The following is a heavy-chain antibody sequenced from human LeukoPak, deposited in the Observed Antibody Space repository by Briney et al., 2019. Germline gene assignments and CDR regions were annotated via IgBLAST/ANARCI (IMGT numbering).Heavy chain of an antibody. Sequence: SETLSLTCTVSGGSISNYYWSWIRQPAGKGLEWLGRLYTSGSTTYNPSLKSRATMSVDTSKNQFSLKLSSVTAADTALYYCAGDDGGNSKYFHSWGQGTLVTVSS. CDR1: GGSISNYY. V-gene: IGHV4-4*07. D-gene: IGHD4-23*01. CDR3: AGDDGGNSKYFHS. CDR2: LYTSGST. J-gene: IGHJ1*01.